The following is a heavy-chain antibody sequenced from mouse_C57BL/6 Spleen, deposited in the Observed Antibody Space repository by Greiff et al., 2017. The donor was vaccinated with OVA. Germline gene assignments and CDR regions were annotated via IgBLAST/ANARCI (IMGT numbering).Heavy chain of an antibody. D-gene: IGHD4-1*01. CDR2: IYPGSGST. CDR3: AKENWEDAMVY. V-gene: IGHV1-55*01. J-gene: IGHJ4*01. CDR1: GYTFTSYW. Sequence: QVQLQQPGAELVKPGASVKMSCKASGYTFTSYWITWVKQRPGQGLEWIGDIYPGSGSTNYNEKFKSKATLTVDTSSSTAYMQLSSLTDEDSAFYFCAKENWEDAMVYWGQGTSVTVSS.